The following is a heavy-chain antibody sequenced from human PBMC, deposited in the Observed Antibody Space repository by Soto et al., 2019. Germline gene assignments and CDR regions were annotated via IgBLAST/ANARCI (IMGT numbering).Heavy chain of an antibody. CDR3: AREGVSSSWYNYYGMDV. Sequence: PSETLSLTCAVSGGSISSSNWWSWVRQPPGKGLEWIGEIYHSGSTNYNPSPKSRVIISVDRSKNQFSLKLSSVTAADTAVYYCAREGVSSSWYNYYGMDVWGQGTTVTVSS. J-gene: IGHJ6*02. V-gene: IGHV4-4*02. CDR2: IYHSGST. CDR1: GGSISSSNW. D-gene: IGHD6-13*01.